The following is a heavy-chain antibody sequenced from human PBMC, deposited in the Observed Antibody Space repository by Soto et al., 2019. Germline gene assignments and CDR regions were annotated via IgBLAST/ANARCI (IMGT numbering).Heavy chain of an antibody. CDR3: AYTDNELFTGHFSDPFHY. Sequence: QITLKESGPTLVKPTQTLTLTCTFSGFSLSTSGVGVGWIRQPPVKALDWLALIYWDDDRRYSPSLKSRLTISNDTSKNQVVLTMTITHPVDTGTYYCAYTDNELFTGHFSDPFHYWGQGILVTVSS. CDR1: GFSLSTSGVG. D-gene: IGHD3-9*01. CDR2: IYWDDDR. V-gene: IGHV2-5*02. J-gene: IGHJ4*02.